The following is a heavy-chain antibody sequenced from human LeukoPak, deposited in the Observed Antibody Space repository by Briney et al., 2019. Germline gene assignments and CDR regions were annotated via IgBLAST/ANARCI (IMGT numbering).Heavy chain of an antibody. Sequence: GGSLRLSCAASGFTLSSYIMNWVRQAPGKGLEWVSYISSSSSTIYYADSVKGRFTISRDNAKISLYLQMNSLRAEDTAVYYCARDGAVTTRSYYYMDVWGKGTTVTVSS. CDR1: GFTLSSYI. CDR3: ARDGAVTTRSYYYMDV. CDR2: ISSSSSTI. D-gene: IGHD4-11*01. V-gene: IGHV3-48*01. J-gene: IGHJ6*03.